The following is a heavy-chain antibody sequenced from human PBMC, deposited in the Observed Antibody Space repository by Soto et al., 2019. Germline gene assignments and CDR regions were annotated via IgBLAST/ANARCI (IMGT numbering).Heavy chain of an antibody. CDR2: MSYDGSNK. J-gene: IGHJ4*02. Sequence: QVQLVESGGGVVQPGRSLRLSCAASGFTFSTYGMHWVRQAPGEGLEWVAVMSYDGSNKYYADSVRGRFTISRDNSKNTLYLQMNSLRVEDTAVYYCAKGGGSYYRHPRIDHWGQGTLLTVSS. V-gene: IGHV3-30*18. D-gene: IGHD1-26*01. CDR3: AKGGGSYYRHPRIDH. CDR1: GFTFSTYG.